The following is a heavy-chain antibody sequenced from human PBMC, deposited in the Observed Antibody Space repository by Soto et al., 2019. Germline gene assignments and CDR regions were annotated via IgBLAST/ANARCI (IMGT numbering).Heavy chain of an antibody. CDR3: AKVLPYGDYATFDY. CDR1: GFTFSSYG. V-gene: IGHV3-30*18. J-gene: IGHJ4*02. D-gene: IGHD4-17*01. CDR2: ISYDGSNK. Sequence: GGSLRLSCAASGFTFSSYGMHWVRQAPGKGLEWVAVISYDGSNKYYADSVKGRFTISRDNSKNTLYLQMNSLRAEDTAVYYCAKVLPYGDYATFDYWGQGTLVTVSS.